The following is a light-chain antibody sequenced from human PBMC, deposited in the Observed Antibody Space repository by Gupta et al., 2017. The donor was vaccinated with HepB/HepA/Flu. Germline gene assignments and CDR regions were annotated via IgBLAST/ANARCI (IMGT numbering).Light chain of an antibody. V-gene: IGLV2-14*01. J-gene: IGLJ2*01. CDR1: SSDVGDYNY. CDR2: DVS. CDR3: SSYTSSSTLV. Sequence: QSALTQPASVSGSPGQSLTISCTGTSSDVGDYNYVSWYQQHPGKAPKLMIYDVSNRPSGVSNRFSGSKSGNKASLTISGLQAEDEADYYCSSYTSSSTLVFGGGTKLTVL.